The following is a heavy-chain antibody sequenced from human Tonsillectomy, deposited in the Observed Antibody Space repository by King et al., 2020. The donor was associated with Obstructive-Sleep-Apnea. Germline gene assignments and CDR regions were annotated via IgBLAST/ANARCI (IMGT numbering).Heavy chain of an antibody. Sequence: VQLVESGGGLVQPGGSLRLSCSASGFTFSHFAMHWVRQAPGKRLECISSLTYNGNTIYYADSVKGRFTISRDNSLNTLYLQMSSLRVEDTAIYYCVKDPGLDGYNWFDQWGQGTLVTVSS. V-gene: IGHV3-64*03. J-gene: IGHJ5*02. CDR1: GFTFSHFA. CDR2: LTYNGNTI. D-gene: IGHD5-24*01. CDR3: VKDPGLDGYNWFDQ.